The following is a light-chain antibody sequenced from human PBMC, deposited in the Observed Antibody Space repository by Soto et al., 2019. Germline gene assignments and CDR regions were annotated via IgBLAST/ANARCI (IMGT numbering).Light chain of an antibody. V-gene: IGKV3-15*01. Sequence: EVVMTQSPATLSVSPGDTATLACRASRTVSVNVAWYQQKPGQAPRLLIFGASTRATGIPARFSGGGSGTDFTLTVSSLQSEDFAVYYCQQYSSWPPLAFGGGTKVEI. CDR1: RTVSVN. CDR2: GAS. J-gene: IGKJ4*01. CDR3: QQYSSWPPLA.